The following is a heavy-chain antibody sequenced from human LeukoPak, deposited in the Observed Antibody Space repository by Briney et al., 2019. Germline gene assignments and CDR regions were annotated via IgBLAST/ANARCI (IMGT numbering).Heavy chain of an antibody. CDR1: GVSISSSNSY. CDR2: IYYSGNT. V-gene: IGHV4-39*01. J-gene: IGHJ4*02. CDR3: ARQTGSGLFILP. Sequence: SETLSLTCTVSGVSISSSNSYWGWIRQPPGKGLEWIGSIYYSGNTYYNASLKSQVSISIDTSKNQFSLRLTSVTAADTAVYHCARQTGSGLFILPGGQGALVTVSS. D-gene: IGHD3/OR15-3a*01.